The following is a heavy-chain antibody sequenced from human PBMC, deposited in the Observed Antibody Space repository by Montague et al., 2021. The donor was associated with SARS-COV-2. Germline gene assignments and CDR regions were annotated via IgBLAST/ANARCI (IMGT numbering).Heavy chain of an antibody. Sequence: SETLSLTCAVYGASFSTYYWAWICQSPGKGLEWIGNTDHSGNTNYNPSLKSRVPISVDTSSSQFSLYLTSVTAADAAVYYCARDQTDLEWIWYGMDVWGPGTTVTVSS. CDR1: GASFSTYY. CDR2: TDHSGNT. J-gene: IGHJ6*02. D-gene: IGHD3-3*01. CDR3: ARDQTDLEWIWYGMDV. V-gene: IGHV4-34*01.